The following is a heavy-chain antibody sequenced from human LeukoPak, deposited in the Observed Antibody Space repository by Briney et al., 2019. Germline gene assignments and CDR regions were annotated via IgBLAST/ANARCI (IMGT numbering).Heavy chain of an antibody. V-gene: IGHV4-61*01. CDR2: ISYSGSA. J-gene: IGHJ5*02. D-gene: IGHD2-15*01. CDR1: GGSVSGGLNK. Sequence: PSETLSLTCTVSGGSVSGGLNKWSWIRQPPGKGLEWIGDISYSGSATYNPSLRSRVTISVDTSTNQFSLTLGSVTAADTAVYYCATETECSGGTCYSYGWFDPWGQGTQVIVSS. CDR3: ATETECSGGTCYSYGWFDP.